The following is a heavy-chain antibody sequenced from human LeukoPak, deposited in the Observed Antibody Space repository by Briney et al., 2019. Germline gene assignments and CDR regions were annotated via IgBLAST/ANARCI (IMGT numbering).Heavy chain of an antibody. CDR1: AFTFSRYG. J-gene: IGHJ4*02. CDR2: IRYDGSNK. D-gene: IGHD4-17*01. Sequence: GGTLRLSCAASAFTFSRYGMHWVRQAPGKGLEWVAFIRYDGSNKYYADSVKGRFTISSDNSKNTLYLQMTSLTAEDTAVYYCAKEIWPAVTTPAWTYSGSWGQEAPVTASS. V-gene: IGHV3-30*02. CDR3: AKEIWPAVTTPAWTYSGS.